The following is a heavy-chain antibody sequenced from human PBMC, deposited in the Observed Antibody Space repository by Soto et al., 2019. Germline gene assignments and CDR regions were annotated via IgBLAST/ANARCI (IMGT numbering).Heavy chain of an antibody. Sequence: GGSLRLSCAAPGFTFSNYWMHWVRQVPGKGLVWVSHINRDGSSIAYADSVKGRFTISRDNAKNTLYLQMNSLRAEDTAVYFCANPQVRGAFYFDYWGQGTLVTVSS. CDR1: GFTFSNYW. CDR2: INRDGSSI. V-gene: IGHV3-74*01. D-gene: IGHD3-10*01. CDR3: ANPQVRGAFYFDY. J-gene: IGHJ4*02.